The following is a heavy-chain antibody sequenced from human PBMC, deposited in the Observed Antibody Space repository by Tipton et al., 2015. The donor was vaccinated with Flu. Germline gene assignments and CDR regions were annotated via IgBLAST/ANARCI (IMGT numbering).Heavy chain of an antibody. D-gene: IGHD3-22*01. CDR3: ARDADTSSHYSKFDF. CDR1: GFTFRNYG. CDR2: IWSDGASK. J-gene: IGHJ4*02. V-gene: IGHV3-33*01. Sequence: SLRLSCAASGFTFRNYGIHWVRQAPGKGLEWVAVIWSDGASKYYIDSVKGRFTVSRDNSKNMVYLQMNSLRSEDTAVYYCARDADTSSHYSKFDFWGQGTLVTVSS.